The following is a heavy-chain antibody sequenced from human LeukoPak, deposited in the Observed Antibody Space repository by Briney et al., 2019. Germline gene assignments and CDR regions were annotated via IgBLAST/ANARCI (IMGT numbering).Heavy chain of an antibody. CDR2: ISYDGSNK. J-gene: IGHJ6*02. V-gene: IGHV3-30*18. Sequence: PGGSLRLSCVASGFTFSSYTMHWVRQAPGKGLEWVAVISYDGSNKYYADSVKGRFTISRDNSKNTLYLQMNSLRAEDTAVYYCAKESQDSSSWTYYYYYGMDVWGQGTSVTVPS. D-gene: IGHD6-13*01. CDR1: GFTFSSYT. CDR3: AKESQDSSSWTYYYYYGMDV.